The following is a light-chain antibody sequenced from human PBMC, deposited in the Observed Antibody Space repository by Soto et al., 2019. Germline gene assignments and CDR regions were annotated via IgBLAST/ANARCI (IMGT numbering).Light chain of an antibody. Sequence: EIVLTQSPGTLSLSPGERATLSCRASESVSDNYLAWYQQRSGQAPRLVIYGASSRASAVPDRFSGSGSGADFTLTISRLEPEDSAIYYCQQYNNWPRATFGGGTKVDIK. J-gene: IGKJ4*01. V-gene: IGKV3-20*01. CDR2: GAS. CDR3: QQYNNWPRAT. CDR1: ESVSDNY.